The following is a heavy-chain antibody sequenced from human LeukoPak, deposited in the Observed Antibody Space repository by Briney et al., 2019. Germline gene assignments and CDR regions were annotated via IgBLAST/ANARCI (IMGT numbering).Heavy chain of an antibody. V-gene: IGHV2-5*01. CDR2: IYWNDDK. CDR3: ALLFGDLSRGFGYFDY. Sequence: SGPTLANPTQTLTLTCTFSGFSLSGSGVGVGWVRQPPGQALERLALIYWNDDKRYSPSLKSRLTITKDTSKNQVVLTMTNLDPVDTATYYCALLFGDLSRGFGYFDYWGQGTLVTVSS. J-gene: IGHJ4*02. CDR1: GFSLSGSGVG. D-gene: IGHD3-10*01.